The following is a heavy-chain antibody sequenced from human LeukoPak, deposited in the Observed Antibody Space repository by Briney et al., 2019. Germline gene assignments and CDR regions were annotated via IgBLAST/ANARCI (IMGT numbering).Heavy chain of an antibody. CDR3: ARVKRIVVVPAAALPGSRWDYYYYGTDV. CDR1: GGSFSGYY. J-gene: IGHJ6*02. D-gene: IGHD2-2*01. CDR2: INHSGST. V-gene: IGHV4-34*01. Sequence: PSETLSLTCAVYGGSFSGYYWSWIRQPPGKGLEWIGEINHSGSTNYNPSLKSRVTISVDTSKNQFSLKLSSVTAADTAVYYCARVKRIVVVPAAALPGSRWDYYYYGTDVWGQGTTVTVSS.